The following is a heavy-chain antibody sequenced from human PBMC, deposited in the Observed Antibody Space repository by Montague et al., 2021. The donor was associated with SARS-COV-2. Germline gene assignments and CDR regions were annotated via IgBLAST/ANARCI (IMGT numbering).Heavy chain of an antibody. CDR2: IYYSGST. V-gene: IGHV4-39*01. J-gene: IGHJ4*02. CDR3: AGQLSGGVVCSSYCFDF. Sequence: SETLSLTCTVSGGSISSSSYYWGWIRQPPGKGLEWIGCIYYSGSTYYNPSLKSRVTISVDTSKNQFSLKLSSVTAADTAVYYCAGQLSGGVVCSSYCFDFWGQGTLVTVSS. CDR1: GGSISSSSYY. D-gene: IGHD3-16*01.